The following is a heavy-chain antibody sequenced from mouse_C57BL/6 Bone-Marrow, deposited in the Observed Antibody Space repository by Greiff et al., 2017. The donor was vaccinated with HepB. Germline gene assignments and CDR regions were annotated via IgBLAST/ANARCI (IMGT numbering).Heavy chain of an antibody. CDR1: GFSFNTYA. V-gene: IGHV10-1*01. J-gene: IGHJ2*01. D-gene: IGHD2-3*01. CDR3: VRQYEYFDY. Sequence: EVQGVESGGGLVQPKGSLKLSCAASGFSFNTYAMNWVRQAPGKGLEWVARIRSKSNNYATYYADSVKDRFTISRDDSESMLYLQMNNLKTEDTAMYYCVRQYEYFDYWGQGTTLTVSS. CDR2: IRSKSNNYAT.